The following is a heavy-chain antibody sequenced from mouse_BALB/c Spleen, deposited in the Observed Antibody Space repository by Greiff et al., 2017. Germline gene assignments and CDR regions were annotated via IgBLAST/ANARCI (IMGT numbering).Heavy chain of an antibody. CDR1: GFSLTSYG. CDR2: IWAGGST. Sequence: VQVVESGPGLVAPSQSLSITCTVSGFSLTSYGVHWVRQPPGKGLEWLGVIWAGGSTNYNSALMSRLSISKDNSKSQVFLKMNSLQTDDTAMYYCARERYDYGTVGFAYWGQGTLVTVSA. CDR3: ARERYDYGTVGFAY. V-gene: IGHV2-9*02. D-gene: IGHD2-4*01. J-gene: IGHJ3*01.